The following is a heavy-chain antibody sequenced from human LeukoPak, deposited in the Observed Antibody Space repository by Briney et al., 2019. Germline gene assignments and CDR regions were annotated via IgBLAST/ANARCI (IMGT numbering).Heavy chain of an antibody. CDR1: GGSISTSDYY. D-gene: IGHD5-24*01. J-gene: IGHJ4*02. CDR2: IYYSGTA. V-gene: IGHV4-39*01. CDR3: GGYKFYHFHY. Sequence: SETLSLTCAVSGGSISTSDYYWTWIRRAPGKGLEWIGNIYYSGTAYYNPSLKGRVTISVDTSKNQFSLKLTSVNAADTAVYYCGGYKFYHFHYWGQGTLVTVSS.